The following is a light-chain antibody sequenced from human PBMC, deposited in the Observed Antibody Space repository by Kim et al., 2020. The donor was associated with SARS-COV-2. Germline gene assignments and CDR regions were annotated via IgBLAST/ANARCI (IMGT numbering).Light chain of an antibody. V-gene: IGKV4-1*01. Sequence: ATFNCKSSHSILYRSKNKNHLAWYQQKPGQPPKLLVYWASTRESGVPDRFSGSGSGTDFTLTISSLQAEDVAVYYCQQYYTTPPTFGPGTKVDIK. CDR2: WAS. CDR3: QQYYTTPPT. CDR1: HSILYRSKNKNH. J-gene: IGKJ3*01.